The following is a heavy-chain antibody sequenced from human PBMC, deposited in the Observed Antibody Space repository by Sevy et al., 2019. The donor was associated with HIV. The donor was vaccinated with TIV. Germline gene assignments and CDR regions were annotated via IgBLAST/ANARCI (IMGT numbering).Heavy chain of an antibody. D-gene: IGHD5-12*01. Sequence: GESLKISCKAFGYTFSNYWIGWVRQMPGRGLEWVGNIYPADSHSRYSPSFQGQVTMSADKSISTAYLHWCSLKASDTAKYYCAMGSGWIEDYHYYAMDVWGHGTTVTVSS. CDR2: IYPADSHS. CDR3: AMGSGWIEDYHYYAMDV. V-gene: IGHV5-51*01. CDR1: GYTFSNYW. J-gene: IGHJ6*02.